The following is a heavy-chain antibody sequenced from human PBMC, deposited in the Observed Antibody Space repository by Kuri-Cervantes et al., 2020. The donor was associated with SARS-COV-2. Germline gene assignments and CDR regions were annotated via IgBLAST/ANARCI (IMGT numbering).Heavy chain of an antibody. CDR2: ISGSGGST. V-gene: IGHV3-23*01. J-gene: IGHJ4*02. Sequence: GESLKISCAASGFTFSSYSMNWVRQAPGKGLEWVSAISGSGGSTYYADSVKGRFTISRDNSKNTLYLQMNSLRAEDTAVYYCAKGPYSSSWYSDYWGQGTLVTVSS. CDR1: GFTFSSYS. CDR3: AKGPYSSSWYSDY. D-gene: IGHD6-13*01.